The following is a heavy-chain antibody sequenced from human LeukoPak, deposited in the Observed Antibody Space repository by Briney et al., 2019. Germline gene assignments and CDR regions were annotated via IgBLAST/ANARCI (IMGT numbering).Heavy chain of an antibody. J-gene: IGHJ4*02. CDR2: INPNSGGT. D-gene: IGHD1-26*01. V-gene: IGHV1-2*06. CDR1: GYTFTGHY. CDR3: ARDTELEPFDY. Sequence: GASVKVSCKASGYTFTGHYMHWVRQAPGQGLEWMGRINPNSGGTNYAQKFQGRVTMTRDTSISTAYMELSRLRSDDTAVYYCARDTELEPFDYWGQGTLVTVSS.